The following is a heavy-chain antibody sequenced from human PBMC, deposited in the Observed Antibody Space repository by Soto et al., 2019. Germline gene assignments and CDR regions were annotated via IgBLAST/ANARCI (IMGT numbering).Heavy chain of an antibody. V-gene: IGHV2-5*02. J-gene: IGHJ4*02. CDR3: AHWYYYDSSGYYRYYFDY. Sequence: QITLKESGPTLVKPTQTLTLTCTFSGFSLSTSGVGVGWIRQPPGKALEWLALIYWDDDKRYSTSLKSRLTITKDTYKNQVVLTMTNMDPVDTATYYCAHWYYYDSSGYYRYYFDYWRQGSLVTVSS. CDR2: IYWDDDK. CDR1: GFSLSTSGVG. D-gene: IGHD3-22*01.